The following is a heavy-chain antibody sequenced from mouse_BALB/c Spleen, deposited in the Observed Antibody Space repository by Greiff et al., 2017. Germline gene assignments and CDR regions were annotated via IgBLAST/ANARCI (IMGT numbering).Heavy chain of an antibody. CDR3: TYDEAMDY. Sequence: VQLKQSGAELVRSGASVKLSCTASGFNIKDYYMHWVKQRPEQGLEWIGWIDPENGDTEYAPKFQGKATMTADTSSNTAYLQLSSLTSEDTAVYYCTYDEAMDYWGQGTSVTVSS. CDR1: GFNIKDYY. V-gene: IGHV14-4*02. J-gene: IGHJ4*01. CDR2: IDPENGDT. D-gene: IGHD2-14*01.